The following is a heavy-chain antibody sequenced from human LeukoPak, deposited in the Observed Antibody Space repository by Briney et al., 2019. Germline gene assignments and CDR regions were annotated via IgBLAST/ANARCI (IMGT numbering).Heavy chain of an antibody. CDR3: ARDAPHPEQWFPYYFDY. D-gene: IGHD6-19*01. CDR1: GYTFTSYY. Sequence: ASVKVSCKASGYTFTSYYMHWVRQAPGQGLEWMGIINPCGGSTSYAQKFQGRVTMTRDTSTSTVYMELSSLRSEDTAVYYCARDAPHPEQWFPYYFDYWGQGTLVTVSS. V-gene: IGHV1-46*01. CDR2: INPCGGST. J-gene: IGHJ4*02.